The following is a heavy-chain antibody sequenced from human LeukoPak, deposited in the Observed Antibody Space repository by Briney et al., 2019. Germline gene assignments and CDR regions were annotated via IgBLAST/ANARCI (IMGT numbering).Heavy chain of an antibody. CDR2: ISSSSSYI. CDR3: AKVDGYYYDSSYFDY. Sequence: GGSLRLSCSASGFTFISYAMNWVRQAPGKGLEWVSSISSSSSYIYYADSVKGRFTISRDNSKNTLYLQMNSLRAEDTAVYYCAKVDGYYYDSSYFDYWGQGTLVTVSS. CDR1: GFTFISYA. J-gene: IGHJ4*02. V-gene: IGHV3-21*01. D-gene: IGHD3-22*01.